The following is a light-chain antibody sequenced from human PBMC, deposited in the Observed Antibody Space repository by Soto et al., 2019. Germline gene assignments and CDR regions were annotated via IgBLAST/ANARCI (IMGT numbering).Light chain of an antibody. CDR1: SSDVGAYNF. V-gene: IGLV2-14*03. J-gene: IGLJ1*01. CDR2: DVA. Sequence: QSALTQPACVSGSPGQSITISCTGTSSDVGAYNFVSWYQHYPDKAPKVVIYDVANRPSGVSYRFSASKSGNTASLTISGLEAEDEADYYCMSFTRTHTYVFGTGTKLTVL. CDR3: MSFTRTHTYV.